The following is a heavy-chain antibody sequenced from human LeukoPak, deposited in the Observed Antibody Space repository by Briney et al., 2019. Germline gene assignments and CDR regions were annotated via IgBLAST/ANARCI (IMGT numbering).Heavy chain of an antibody. CDR1: GGSISSGGYS. CDR3: ARSYDSSGYYPYFDY. V-gene: IGHV4-30-2*01. CDR2: IYHSGST. J-gene: IGHJ4*02. D-gene: IGHD3-22*01. Sequence: SETLSLTCAVSGGSISSGGYSWSWIRQPPGKGLEWIGYIYHSGSTYHNPSLKSRVSISVDRSKSQFSLKLSSVTAADTAVYYCARSYDSSGYYPYFDYWGQGTLVTVSS.